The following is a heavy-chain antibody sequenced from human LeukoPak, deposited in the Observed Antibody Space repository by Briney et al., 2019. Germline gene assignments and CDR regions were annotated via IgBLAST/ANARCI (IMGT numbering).Heavy chain of an antibody. CDR3: AIDAWELPLDAFDI. V-gene: IGHV3-48*02. CDR2: ISDSGTTI. J-gene: IGHJ3*02. D-gene: IGHD1-26*01. Sequence: GGSLRLSCAASGFTFSSYNMNWVRQAPGKGLEWVSYISDSGTTIYYADSVKGRFTISRDNAKNSLYLQMNSLRDEDTAVYYCAIDAWELPLDAFDIWGQGTMVTVSS. CDR1: GFTFSSYN.